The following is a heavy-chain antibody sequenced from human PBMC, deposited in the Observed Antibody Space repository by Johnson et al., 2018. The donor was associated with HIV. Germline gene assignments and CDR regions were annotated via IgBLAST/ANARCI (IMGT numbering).Heavy chain of an antibody. CDR1: GFTFSNYG. V-gene: IGHV3-30*18. D-gene: IGHD7-27*01. CDR3: AKDQGYWGDDAFDI. J-gene: IGHJ3*02. CDR2: ISYDGNNK. Sequence: QVQLVESGGGVVQPGRSLRLSCAASGFTFSNYGMHWVRQAPGKGLEWVAVISYDGNNKYYTDSVTGRFTISRDNSKNTLYLQMNSQRAEDTAVYYCAKDQGYWGDDAFDIWGQGTMVTVSA.